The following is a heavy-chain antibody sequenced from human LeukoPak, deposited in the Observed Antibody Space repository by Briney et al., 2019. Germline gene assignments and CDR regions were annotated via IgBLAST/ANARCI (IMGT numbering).Heavy chain of an antibody. CDR1: GFTFDDYA. D-gene: IGHD3-16*01. CDR2: ISWNSGSI. CDR3: AKGNTGELWSDIDY. V-gene: IGHV3-9*03. J-gene: IGHJ4*02. Sequence: GRSLRLSCAASGFTFDDYAMHWVRQAPGKGLEWVSGISWNSGSIGYADSVKGRFTISRDNAKNSLYLQMNSLRAEDMALYYCAKGNTGELWSDIDYWGQGTLVTVSS.